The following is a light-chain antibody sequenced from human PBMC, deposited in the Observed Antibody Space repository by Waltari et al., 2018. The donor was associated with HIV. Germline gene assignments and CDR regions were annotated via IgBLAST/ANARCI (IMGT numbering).Light chain of an antibody. CDR2: ADS. CDR1: HIATTR. J-gene: IGLJ2*01. Sequence: SYVLTQPPSVSVAQGKTARITWGGRHIATTRVHWYQQKPGQAPVVVIYADSDRPSGIPERFSGSNSENTATLTISRVEAGDEADYYCQVWDRTNDHPVFGGGTKVTVL. V-gene: IGLV3-21*03. CDR3: QVWDRTNDHPV.